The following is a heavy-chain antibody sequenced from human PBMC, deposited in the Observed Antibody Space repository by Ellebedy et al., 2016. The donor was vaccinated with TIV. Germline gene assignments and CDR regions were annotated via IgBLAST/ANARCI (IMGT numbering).Heavy chain of an antibody. V-gene: IGHV3-33*01. J-gene: IGHJ4*02. CDR2: IWYDGSNQ. CDR3: ARDRTITMVRGIFDY. Sequence: PGGSLRLSCAASGFTFSSYSMHWVRQAPGKGLEWVAVIWYDGSNQYYADSVKGRFTISRDNSKNTLYLQMNSLGAEDTAVYYCARDRTITMVRGIFDYWGQGTLVTVSS. CDR1: GFTFSSYS. D-gene: IGHD3-10*01.